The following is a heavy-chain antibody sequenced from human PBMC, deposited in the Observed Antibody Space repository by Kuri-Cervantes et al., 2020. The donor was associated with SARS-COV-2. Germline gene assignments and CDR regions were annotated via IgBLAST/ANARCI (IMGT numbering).Heavy chain of an antibody. CDR3: ARDLYGVLYYFDY. CDR2: ISYDGSNK. V-gene: IGHV3-30*04. J-gene: IGHJ4*02. D-gene: IGHD4-17*01. CDR1: GFTFSSYA. Sequence: GGSLRLSCAASGFTFSSYAMHWVRQAPGKGLEWVAVISYDGSNKYYADSVKGRFTISRDNSKDTLYLQMNGLRAEDTAVYYCARDLYGVLYYFDYWGQGTLVTVSS.